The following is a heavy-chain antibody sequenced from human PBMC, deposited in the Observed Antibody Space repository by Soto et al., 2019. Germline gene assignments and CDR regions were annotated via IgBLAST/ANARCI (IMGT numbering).Heavy chain of an antibody. CDR2: ISYDGSNK. CDR1: GFTFSSNA. D-gene: IGHD5-18*01. Sequence: GGSLRLSCAASGFTFSSNAMHWVRQAPGKGLEWVALISYDGSNKYYADSVKGRFTISRDNSKNTLYLQVNSLRAEDAAVYYCARGNTALIFYGLDVWGQGTTVTVSS. V-gene: IGHV3-30*04. CDR3: ARGNTALIFYGLDV. J-gene: IGHJ6*02.